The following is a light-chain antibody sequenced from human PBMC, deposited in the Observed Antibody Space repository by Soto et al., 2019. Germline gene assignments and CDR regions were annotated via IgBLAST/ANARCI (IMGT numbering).Light chain of an antibody. J-gene: IGKJ2*02. CDR1: QSVSSN. CDR2: GAS. Sequence: EIVMTQSPATLSVSPGERATLSCRASQSVSSNLAWYQQKPGQAPRLLIYGASTRATGIPARFSGSGSGTEFTLTISSLQSEDFAVYYCQQYNNWPPWWGTFGQGTKLEIK. V-gene: IGKV3-15*01. CDR3: QQYNNWPPWWGT.